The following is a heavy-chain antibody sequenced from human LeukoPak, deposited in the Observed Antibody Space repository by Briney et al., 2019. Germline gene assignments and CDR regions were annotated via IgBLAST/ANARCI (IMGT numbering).Heavy chain of an antibody. Sequence: GGSLRLSCAASGFTFTSYAMSWVRQVPGEGLEWVSSMSYSGGSTYYADSVKGRFTFPRDNSKNTMYLQMNSLRAEDTAVYYCAKTGDSSGYYSSDYWGQGTLVTVSS. V-gene: IGHV3-23*01. D-gene: IGHD3-22*01. J-gene: IGHJ4*02. CDR2: MSYSGGST. CDR1: GFTFTSYA. CDR3: AKTGDSSGYYSSDY.